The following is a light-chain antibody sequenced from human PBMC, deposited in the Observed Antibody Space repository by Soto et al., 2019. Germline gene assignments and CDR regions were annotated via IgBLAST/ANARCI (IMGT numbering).Light chain of an antibody. Sequence: EIVLTQSPGTLSLSPGERAPLSCRASQSVSSYYLAWYQQKPGQAPRLLIYGASSRATGIPDRFSGSGSGTDFTLTISRLEPEDFAVYYCQQYGSSPLTFGGGTKVDIK. CDR1: QSVSSYY. CDR3: QQYGSSPLT. CDR2: GAS. J-gene: IGKJ4*01. V-gene: IGKV3-20*01.